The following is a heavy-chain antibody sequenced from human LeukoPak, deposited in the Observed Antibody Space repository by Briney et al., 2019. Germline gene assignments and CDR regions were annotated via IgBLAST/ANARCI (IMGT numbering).Heavy chain of an antibody. D-gene: IGHD6-13*01. CDR2: INPYNGNT. CDR1: GYTFTSYG. V-gene: IGHV1-18*01. J-gene: IGHJ4*02. Sequence: ASVKVSCKASGYTFTSYGISWVRQAPGQGLEWMGWINPYNGNTNYAQKLQGRVTMTTDTSTSTAYMELRSLGSDDTAVYYCARDPGQQVDYWGQGTLVTVSS. CDR3: ARDPGQQVDY.